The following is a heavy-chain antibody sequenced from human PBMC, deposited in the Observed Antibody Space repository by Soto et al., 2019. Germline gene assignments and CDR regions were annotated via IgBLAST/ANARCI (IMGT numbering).Heavy chain of an antibody. CDR1: GGTFSSYA. CDR2: IIPIFGTA. V-gene: IGHV1-69*13. Sequence: ASVKVSCKASGGTFSSYAISWVRQAPGQGLEWMGGIIPIFGTANYAQKFQGRVTITADESTSTAYMELSSLRSEDTAVYYCARVSPPRYCSGGSCYPALFDYWGQGNLVPVSS. D-gene: IGHD2-15*01. CDR3: ARVSPPRYCSGGSCYPALFDY. J-gene: IGHJ4*02.